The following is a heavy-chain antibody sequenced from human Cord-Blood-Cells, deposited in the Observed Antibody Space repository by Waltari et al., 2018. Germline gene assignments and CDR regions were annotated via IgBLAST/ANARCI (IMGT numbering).Heavy chain of an antibody. V-gene: IGHV4-34*01. CDR1: GGSFSGYY. CDR3: ARSPMVRGVIDY. J-gene: IGHJ4*02. Sequence: QVQLQQWGAGLLKPSETLSLTCAVYGGSFSGYYWSWIRQPPGKGLEGIGEINHRGSTNYNPSLKSRVTISVDTSKNQFSLKLSSVTAADTAVYYCARSPMVRGVIDYWGQGTLVTVSS. D-gene: IGHD3-10*01. CDR2: INHRGST.